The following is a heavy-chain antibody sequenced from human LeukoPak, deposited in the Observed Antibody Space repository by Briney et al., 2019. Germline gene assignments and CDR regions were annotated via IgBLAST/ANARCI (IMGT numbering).Heavy chain of an antibody. V-gene: IGHV3-23*01. D-gene: IGHD6-13*01. Sequence: PGGSLRLSCAASGFTFSSYGMHWVRQAPGKGLEWVSGISANGGSSYYADSVKGRFTISRDNSKNTLYLQMNSLRAEDTAVYYCAREWSLAAAAPGDYYYYYMDVWGKGTTVTVSS. CDR2: ISANGGSS. CDR1: GFTFSSYG. J-gene: IGHJ6*03. CDR3: AREWSLAAAAPGDYYYYYMDV.